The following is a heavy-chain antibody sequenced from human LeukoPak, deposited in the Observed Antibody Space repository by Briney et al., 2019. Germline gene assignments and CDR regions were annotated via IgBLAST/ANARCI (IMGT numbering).Heavy chain of an antibody. J-gene: IGHJ4*02. D-gene: IGHD4-11*01. Sequence: GGSLGLSCAASVFTFSTYSMNWVRQAPGKGLEWVSYISSSSSTIYYADSVKGRFTISRDNAKNSLYLQMNSLRAEDTAVYYCAREINYSNSDYWGQGTLVTVSS. CDR3: AREINYSNSDY. CDR1: VFTFSTYS. CDR2: ISSSSSTI. V-gene: IGHV3-48*04.